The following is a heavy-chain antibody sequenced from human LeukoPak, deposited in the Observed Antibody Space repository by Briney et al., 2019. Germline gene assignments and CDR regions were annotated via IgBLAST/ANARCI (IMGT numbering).Heavy chain of an antibody. CDR1: GGTFSSYG. Sequence: ASVKVSCKASGGTFSSYGISGLRQAPGQGLKGLGWISAYNGNTNYAQKLQGIVTMTTDTSTSTAYMELRSLRSDDTAVYYCARADYGDYSSWAFDIWGQGTMVTVSS. D-gene: IGHD4-17*01. V-gene: IGHV1-18*01. CDR2: ISAYNGNT. J-gene: IGHJ3*02. CDR3: ARADYGDYSSWAFDI.